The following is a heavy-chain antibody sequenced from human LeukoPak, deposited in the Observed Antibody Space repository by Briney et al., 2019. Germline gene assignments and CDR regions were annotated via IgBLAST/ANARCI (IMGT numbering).Heavy chain of an antibody. D-gene: IGHD3-10*01. J-gene: IGHJ4*02. CDR2: INHSGST. Sequence: SETLSLTCAVYGGSFSGYYSSWIRQPPGKGLEWIGEINHSGSTNYNPSLKSRVTISVDTSKNQFSLKLSSVTAADTAVYYCARSRRGVDYWGQGTLVTVSS. CDR1: GGSFSGYY. V-gene: IGHV4-34*01. CDR3: ARSRRGVDY.